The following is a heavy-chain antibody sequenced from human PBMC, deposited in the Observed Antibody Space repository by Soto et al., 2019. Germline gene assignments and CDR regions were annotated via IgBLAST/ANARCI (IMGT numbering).Heavy chain of an antibody. CDR3: ATVEGRYYDSRSTFDP. Sequence: ASVKVSCKVSGYTLTELSMHWVRQAPGKGLEWMGGSDPEDGETIYAQKFQGRVTMTEDTSTDTAYMELSSLRSEDTAVYYCATVEGRYYDSRSTFDPWGQGTLVTVSS. J-gene: IGHJ5*02. CDR2: SDPEDGET. CDR1: GYTLTELS. D-gene: IGHD3-22*01. V-gene: IGHV1-24*01.